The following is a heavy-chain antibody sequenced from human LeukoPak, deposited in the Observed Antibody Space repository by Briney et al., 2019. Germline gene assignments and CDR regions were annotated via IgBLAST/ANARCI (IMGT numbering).Heavy chain of an antibody. J-gene: IGHJ4*02. CDR2: ICSGGDST. CDR1: GFTFSSYV. CDR3: AKGHGSGWYGYFDY. Sequence: PGGSLRLSCAASGFTFSSYVLGWVRQAPGQGLEWGSTICSGGDSTSYADSVKGRFAISRDNSQSTLFLQLNSLRAEDTAVYYCAKGHGSGWYGYFDYWGQGTLVTVSS. D-gene: IGHD6-19*01. V-gene: IGHV3-23*01.